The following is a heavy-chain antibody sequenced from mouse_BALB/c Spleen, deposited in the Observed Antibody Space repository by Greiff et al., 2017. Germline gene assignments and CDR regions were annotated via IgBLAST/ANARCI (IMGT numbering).Heavy chain of an antibody. CDR1: GFNIKDTY. Sequence: VHVKQSGAELVKPGASVKLSCTASGFNIKDTYMHWVKQRPEQGLEWIGRIDPANGNTKYDPKFQGKATITADTSSNTAYLQLSSLTSEDTAVYYCAREGLKVGYFDYWGQGTTLTVSS. CDR2: IDPANGNT. D-gene: IGHD1-1*01. J-gene: IGHJ2*01. V-gene: IGHV14-3*02. CDR3: AREGLKVGYFDY.